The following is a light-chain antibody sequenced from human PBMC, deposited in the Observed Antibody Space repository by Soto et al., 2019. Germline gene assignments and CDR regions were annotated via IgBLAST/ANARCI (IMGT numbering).Light chain of an antibody. V-gene: IGLV2-14*03. Sequence: QSALTQPASVSGSPGQSITMSCTGISSNVGVYNYVSWYQQHPGKAPKLIIYDVTNRPSGVSNRFSGSKSGNTASLTISGLQAEDEADFYCSTYATPTTLVFGGGTKLTVL. CDR3: STYATPTTLV. CDR2: DVT. CDR1: SSNVGVYNY. J-gene: IGLJ2*01.